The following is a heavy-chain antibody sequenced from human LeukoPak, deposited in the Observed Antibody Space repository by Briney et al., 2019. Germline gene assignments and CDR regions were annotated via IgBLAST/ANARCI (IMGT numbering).Heavy chain of an antibody. J-gene: IGHJ4*02. CDR3: ARDLPTVTTVHFRDS. CDR1: AFTFSSYS. V-gene: IGHV3-21*01. D-gene: IGHD4-17*01. Sequence: GGSLRLSCAASAFTFSSYSMIWVRQAPGNGLEWVSFISGSSSFIYNAESVKGRFTVSRDNAKNSLYLQMNNLRAEDTAVYYCARDLPTVTTVHFRDSWGQGILVTVSS. CDR2: ISGSSSFI.